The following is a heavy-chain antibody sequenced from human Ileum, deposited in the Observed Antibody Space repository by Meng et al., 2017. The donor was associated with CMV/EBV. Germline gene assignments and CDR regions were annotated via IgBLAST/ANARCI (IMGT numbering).Heavy chain of an antibody. CDR1: GFTFSGYA. D-gene: IGHD3-22*01. CDR3: AKDLGYDSSGYYSY. Sequence: GESLKISCAASGFTFSGYAMSWVRQAPGKGLEWVSAISGSGGSTYYADSVKGRFTISRDNSKNTLYLQMNSLRAEDTAVYYCAKDLGYDSSGYYSYWGQGTLVTVSS. J-gene: IGHJ4*02. V-gene: IGHV3-23*01. CDR2: ISGSGGST.